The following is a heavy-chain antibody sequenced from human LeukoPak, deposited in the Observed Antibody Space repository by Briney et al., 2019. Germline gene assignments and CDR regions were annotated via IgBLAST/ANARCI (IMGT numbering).Heavy chain of an antibody. CDR1: GGTFSSYA. J-gene: IGHJ3*02. Sequence: SVKVSCKASGGTFSSYAISWVRQAPGQGLEWMGGIIPIFGTANYAQKFQGRVTITTDESTSSAYMELSSLRSEDTAVYYCARSYYYDSSGYYQIWGQGTMVTVSS. CDR3: ARSYYYDSSGYYQI. V-gene: IGHV1-69*05. D-gene: IGHD3-22*01. CDR2: IIPIFGTA.